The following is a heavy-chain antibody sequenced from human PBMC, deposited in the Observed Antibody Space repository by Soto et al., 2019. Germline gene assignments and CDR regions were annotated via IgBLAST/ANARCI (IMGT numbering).Heavy chain of an antibody. J-gene: IGHJ6*02. D-gene: IGHD1-26*01. CDR1: GFTFDDYA. Sequence: GGSLRLSCAASGFTFDDYAMHWVRQAPGKGLEWVSLISWDGGSTYYADSVKGRFTISRDNSKNSLYLQMNSLRAEDTALYYCAKDIRRYSGSYYYYYYYGMDVLGQGTTVTVSS. CDR2: ISWDGGST. V-gene: IGHV3-43D*03. CDR3: AKDIRRYSGSYYYYYYYGMDV.